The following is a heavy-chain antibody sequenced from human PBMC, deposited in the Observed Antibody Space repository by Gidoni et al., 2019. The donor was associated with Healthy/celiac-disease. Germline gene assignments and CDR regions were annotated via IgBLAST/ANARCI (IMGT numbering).Heavy chain of an antibody. CDR2: ISYDGRNT. D-gene: IGHD1-1*01. CDR3: AKGATGNWNDGVYFDY. Sequence: RQAPGKGLEWVAVISYDGRNTYYADSVKGRFTISRDNSKNTLYVQMNSLRDEDTAMYYCAKGATGNWNDGVYFDYWGQGTLVTVSS. J-gene: IGHJ4*02. V-gene: IGHV3-30*18.